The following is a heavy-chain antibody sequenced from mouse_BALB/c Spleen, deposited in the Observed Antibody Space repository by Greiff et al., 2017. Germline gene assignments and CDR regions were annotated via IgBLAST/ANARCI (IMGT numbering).Heavy chain of an antibody. Sequence: VQLQQSGAELAKPGASVKMSCKASGYTFTSYWMHWVKQRPGQGLEWIGYINPSTGYTEYNQKFKDKATLTADKSSSTAYMELSSLTSEDSAVYYCAKPPYGSSPWFAYWGQGTLVTVSA. J-gene: IGHJ3*01. CDR2: INPSTGYT. D-gene: IGHD1-1*01. CDR3: AKPPYGSSPWFAY. CDR1: GYTFTSYW. V-gene: IGHV1-7*01.